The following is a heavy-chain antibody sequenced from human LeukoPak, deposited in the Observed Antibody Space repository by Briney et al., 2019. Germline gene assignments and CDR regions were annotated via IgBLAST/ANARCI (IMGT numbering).Heavy chain of an antibody. V-gene: IGHV3-74*01. CDR1: GFTFSSYW. J-gene: IGHJ4*02. CDR2: INNDGSSA. Sequence: GGSLRLSCAASGFTFSSYWMHWVRQTPGKGLIYISRINNDGSSANYADSVRGRFTISRDNAENTLYLQMNSLRAEDTAVYYCARGPIVAPDYWGQGTLVTVSS. D-gene: IGHD5-12*01. CDR3: ARGPIVAPDY.